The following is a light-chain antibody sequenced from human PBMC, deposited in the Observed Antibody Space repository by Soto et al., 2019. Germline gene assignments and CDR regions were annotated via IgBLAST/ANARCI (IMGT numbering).Light chain of an antibody. J-gene: IGKJ1*01. CDR1: QTVGSK. CDR3: QQCNNGPQT. V-gene: IGKV3-15*01. CDR2: GAS. Sequence: EIVLTQSPATLSLSPGERATLSCRASQTVGSKLAWYQQKPGQAPRLLIYGASTRATGIPARFSGSGSGTEFTLTISSLQSEDFAVYYCQQCNNGPQTFGQGTKVDIK.